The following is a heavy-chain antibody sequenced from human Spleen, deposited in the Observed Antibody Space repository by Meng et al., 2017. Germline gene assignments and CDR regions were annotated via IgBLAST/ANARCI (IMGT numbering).Heavy chain of an antibody. Sequence: GESLKISCAASGFTFNTYAMSWVRQAPGEGLEWVSTISGSGDSTYYADSVKGRFTISRDNSKNTLYLQMNSLRAEDTAVYYCAKGNDYFWGTYSLHLYFDYWGQGTLVTVSS. CDR3: AKGNDYFWGTYSLHLYFDY. D-gene: IGHD3-16*01. V-gene: IGHV3-23*01. J-gene: IGHJ4*02. CDR1: GFTFNTYA. CDR2: ISGSGDST.